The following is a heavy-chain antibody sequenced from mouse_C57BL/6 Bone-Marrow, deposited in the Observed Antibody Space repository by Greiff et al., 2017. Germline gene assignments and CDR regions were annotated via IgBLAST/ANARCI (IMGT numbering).Heavy chain of an antibody. D-gene: IGHD1-1*02. CDR1: GYTFTSYW. CDR3: ARKRYYAHYFDY. Sequence: QVQLQQPGAELVKPGASVKLSCKASGYTFTSYWMHWVKQRPGQGLEWIGMIHPNSGSTNYNEKFKSKATLTVDKSSSTAYMQLSSLTSEDSAVYDCARKRYYAHYFDYWGQGTTLTVSS. J-gene: IGHJ2*01. CDR2: IHPNSGST. V-gene: IGHV1-64*01.